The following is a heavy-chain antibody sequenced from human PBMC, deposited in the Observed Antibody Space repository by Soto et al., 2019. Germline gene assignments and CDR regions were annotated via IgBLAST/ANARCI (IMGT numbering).Heavy chain of an antibody. CDR3: ARWVPAAIYYYYYGMDV. D-gene: IGHD2-2*01. J-gene: IGHJ6*02. V-gene: IGHV1-69*13. CDR2: IIPIFGTA. Sequence: ASVKVSCKASGGTFSSYAISWVRQAPGQGLEWMGGIIPIFGTANYAQKFQGRVTITADESTSTAYMELRSLRSDDTAVYYCARWVPAAIYYYYYGMDVWGQGTTVTVSS. CDR1: GGTFSSYA.